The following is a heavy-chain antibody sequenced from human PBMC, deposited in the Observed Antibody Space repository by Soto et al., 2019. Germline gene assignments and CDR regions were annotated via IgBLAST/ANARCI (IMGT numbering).Heavy chain of an antibody. Sequence: EVQLLESGGGLVQPGGCLRLSCAASGFTFSDYAMTWVRQGPGKGLEWISSTSSSGGATYYADSVKDRFTISRDNSKNTVYLQMNSLKADDTAVYYCTKGPSRAYSGSSRYSDSWGQGALVTVSS. CDR3: TKGPSRAYSGSSRYSDS. D-gene: IGHD6-6*01. J-gene: IGHJ4*02. V-gene: IGHV3-23*01. CDR2: TSSSGGAT. CDR1: GFTFSDYA.